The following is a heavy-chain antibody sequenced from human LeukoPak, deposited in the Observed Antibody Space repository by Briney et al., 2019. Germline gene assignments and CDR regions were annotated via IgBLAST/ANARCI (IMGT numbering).Heavy chain of an antibody. Sequence: SETLSLTCTVSGASINSYYWSWIRQPAGKGLEWIGRIYTSGSIYTSGSTNYNPSLKSRVTMSVDTSKNHFSLRLSSVTAADTAVYYCARDYCATTSCYPDDNWFDPWGQGTLVTVSS. V-gene: IGHV4-4*07. CDR2: IYTSGSIYTSGST. CDR1: GASINSYY. J-gene: IGHJ5*02. D-gene: IGHD2-2*01. CDR3: ARDYCATTSCYPDDNWFDP.